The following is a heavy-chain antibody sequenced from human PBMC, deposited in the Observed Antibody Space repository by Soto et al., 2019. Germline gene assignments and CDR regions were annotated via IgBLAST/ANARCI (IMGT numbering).Heavy chain of an antibody. CDR1: GFTFSSYG. D-gene: IGHD3-22*01. Sequence: QVQLVESGGGVVQPGRSLRLSCAASGFTFSSYGMHWVRQAPGKGLEWVAVIWYDGSNKYYADSVKGRFTISRDNSKNTLYLQMNSLRAEYTAVYYCARDPFSYDGSGYHYYYGMDVWGQGTTVTVSS. CDR2: IWYDGSNK. V-gene: IGHV3-33*01. J-gene: IGHJ6*02. CDR3: ARDPFSYDGSGYHYYYGMDV.